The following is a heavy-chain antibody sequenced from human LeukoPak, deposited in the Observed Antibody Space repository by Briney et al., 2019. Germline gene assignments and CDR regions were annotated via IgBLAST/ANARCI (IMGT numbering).Heavy chain of an antibody. V-gene: IGHV3-30*02. D-gene: IGHD1-26*01. Sequence: PGGSLRLSCAASGFTFSSYGMHWVRQAPGKGLEWVAFIRYDGSNKYYADSVKGRFTISRDNSKNTLYLQMNSLRAEDTALYYCAKDQGWRGRATTLLHTFDYWGQGTLVTVSS. J-gene: IGHJ4*02. CDR3: AKDQGWRGRATTLLHTFDY. CDR1: GFTFSSYG. CDR2: IRYDGSNK.